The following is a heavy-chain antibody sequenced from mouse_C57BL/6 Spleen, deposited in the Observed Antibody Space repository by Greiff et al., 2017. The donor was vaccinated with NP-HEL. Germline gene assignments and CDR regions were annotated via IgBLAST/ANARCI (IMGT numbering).Heavy chain of an antibody. Sequence: QVQLQQSGAELVKPGASVKLSCKASGYTFTSYWMQWVKQRPGQGLEWIGEIDPSDSYTNYNQKFKGKATLTVDTSSSTAYMQLSSLTSEDSAVYYCASRGSSGYLYYFDYWGQGTTLTVSS. J-gene: IGHJ2*01. V-gene: IGHV1-50*01. D-gene: IGHD3-2*02. CDR3: ASRGSSGYLYYFDY. CDR2: IDPSDSYT. CDR1: GYTFTSYW.